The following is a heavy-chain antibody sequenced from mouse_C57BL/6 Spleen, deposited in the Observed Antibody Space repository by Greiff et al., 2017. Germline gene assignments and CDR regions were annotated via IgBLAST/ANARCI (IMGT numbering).Heavy chain of an antibody. J-gene: IGHJ2*01. CDR2: INPNNGGT. CDR3: AKRAYYCGSTYYFDY. D-gene: IGHD1-1*01. Sequence: VQLQQSGPELVKPGASVKIPCKASGYTFTDYNMDWVKQSHGKSLEWIGDINPNNGGTIYNQKFKGKATLTVDKSSSTAYMELISLTSEDTAVYDCAKRAYYCGSTYYFDYWGQGTTLTVSS. CDR1: GYTFTDYN. V-gene: IGHV1-18*01.